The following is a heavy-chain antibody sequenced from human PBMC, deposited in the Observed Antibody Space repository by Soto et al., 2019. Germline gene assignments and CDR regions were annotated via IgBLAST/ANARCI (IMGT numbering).Heavy chain of an antibody. J-gene: IGHJ6*02. V-gene: IGHV3-23*01. CDR2: ISASVGST. CDR1: GFTFGFHA. D-gene: IGHD2-15*01. CDR3: GKGSADTHYFYYATDV. Sequence: GGSLRLSCAASGFTFGFHAMIWVRQAPGKGLEWVSFISASVGSTYYADSVKGRFTISRDNSKKTLYLQMNSLRGEDTAVYYCGKGSADTHYFYYATDVWGQGTTVTLSS.